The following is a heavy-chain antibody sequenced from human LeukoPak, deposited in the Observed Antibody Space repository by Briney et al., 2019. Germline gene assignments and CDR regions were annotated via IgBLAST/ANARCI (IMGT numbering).Heavy chain of an antibody. V-gene: IGHV1-2*02. J-gene: IGHJ4*02. CDR3: ARATRLGYSSGWSNYFDY. D-gene: IGHD6-19*01. CDR1: GYTFTGYY. Sequence: ASVKVSCKASGYTFTGYYMHWVRQAAGQGLEWMGWINPNSGGTNYAQKFQGRVTMTRDTSISTAYMELSRLRSDDTAVYYCARATRLGYSSGWSNYFDYWRQGTLVTVSS. CDR2: INPNSGGT.